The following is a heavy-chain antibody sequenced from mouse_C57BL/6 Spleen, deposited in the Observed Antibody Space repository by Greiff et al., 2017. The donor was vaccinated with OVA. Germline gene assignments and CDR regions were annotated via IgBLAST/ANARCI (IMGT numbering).Heavy chain of an antibody. Sequence: VQLQQSGPGLVQPSQSLSITCTASGFSLTSYGVHWVRQSPGKGLEWLGVIWRGGSTDYNASFMSRLSITKDNSKSQVFFKMNNLQADDTAIYYCAKNSEDAMDYWGQGTSVTVSS. J-gene: IGHJ4*01. V-gene: IGHV2-5*01. CDR2: IWRGGST. CDR1: GFSLTSYG. CDR3: AKNSEDAMDY.